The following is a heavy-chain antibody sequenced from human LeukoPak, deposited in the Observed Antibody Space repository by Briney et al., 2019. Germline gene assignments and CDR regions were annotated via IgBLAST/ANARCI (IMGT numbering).Heavy chain of an antibody. D-gene: IGHD6-13*01. Sequence: ASVKVSCKASGYTFTSYAMHWVRQAPGQRLEWMGWINAGNGNTKYSQKFQGRVTITRDTSASTAYMELSSLRSEDTAVYYCARVPSGCSSCPLFDYWGQGTLVTVSS. V-gene: IGHV1-3*01. CDR1: GYTFTSYA. J-gene: IGHJ4*02. CDR2: INAGNGNT. CDR3: ARVPSGCSSCPLFDY.